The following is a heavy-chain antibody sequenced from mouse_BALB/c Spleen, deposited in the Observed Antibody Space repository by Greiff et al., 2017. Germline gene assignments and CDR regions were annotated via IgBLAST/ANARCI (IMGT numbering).Heavy chain of an antibody. D-gene: IGHD2-5*01. Sequence: EVQGVESGGGLVKPGGSLKLSCAASGFTFSSYAMSWVRQSPEKRLEWVAEISSGGSYTYYPDTVTGRFTISRDNAKNTLYLEMSSLRSEDTAMYYCARGSNYVYAMDYWGQGTSVTVSS. CDR1: GFTFSSYA. V-gene: IGHV5-9-4*01. J-gene: IGHJ4*01. CDR3: ARGSNYVYAMDY. CDR2: ISSGGSYT.